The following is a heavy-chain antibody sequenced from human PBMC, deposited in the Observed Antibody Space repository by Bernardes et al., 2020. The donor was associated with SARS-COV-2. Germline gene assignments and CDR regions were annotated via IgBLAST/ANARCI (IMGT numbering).Heavy chain of an antibody. CDR3: ASDPQRNTLMDY. CDR2: IWYDGSKT. CDR1: GFTFTTYG. Sequence: GGSLRLSCAASGFTFTTYGIHWVRQAPGKGLEWVAFIWYDGSKTYYADSVKGRFSISRDNSKNTVDLQMNSLRVQDTGLYYCASDPQRNTLMDYWGQGTLVAVSS. V-gene: IGHV3-33*08. D-gene: IGHD1-1*01. J-gene: IGHJ4*02.